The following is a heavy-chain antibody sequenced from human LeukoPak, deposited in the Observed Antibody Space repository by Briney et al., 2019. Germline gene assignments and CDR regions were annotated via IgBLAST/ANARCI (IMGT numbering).Heavy chain of an antibody. J-gene: IGHJ4*02. V-gene: IGHV1-69*13. D-gene: IGHD3-22*01. Sequence: SVKVSCKASGGTFSSYAISWVRQAPGQGLEWMGGITAIFRTTNYAQKFQGRVTITADESMSTIYMELSSLRSGDTAVYYCARHSGYHSTMYLDYWGQGTLVTVSS. CDR3: ARHSGYHSTMYLDY. CDR2: ITAIFRTT. CDR1: GGTFSSYA.